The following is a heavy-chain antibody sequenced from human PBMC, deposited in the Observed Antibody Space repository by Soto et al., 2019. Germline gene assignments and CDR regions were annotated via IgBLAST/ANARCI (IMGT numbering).Heavy chain of an antibody. CDR1: GFTFTSSA. CDR2: IVVGSGNT. J-gene: IGHJ4*02. V-gene: IGHV1-58*01. CDR3: AASIRMVGLSDY. Sequence: SVKVSCKASGFTFTSSAVQWVRQARGQRLEWIGWIVVGSGNTNYAQKFQERVTITRDMSTSTAYMELSSLRSEDTAVYYCAASIRMVGLSDYWGQGTLVTVSS. D-gene: IGHD2-8*01.